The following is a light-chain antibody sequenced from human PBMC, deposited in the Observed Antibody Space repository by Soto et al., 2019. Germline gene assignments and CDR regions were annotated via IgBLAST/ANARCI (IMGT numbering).Light chain of an antibody. CDR2: DVS. Sequence: QSALTQPASVSGSPGQSITISCTGTSSDVGGYNYVSWYQQHPGKAPKLMIYDVSKRPSGVSNRFSGSKSGNTASLTISGLQAEDEADYYCSSYTISSTLHHVFGTGTKVTVL. CDR1: SSDVGGYNY. CDR3: SSYTISSTLHHV. V-gene: IGLV2-14*01. J-gene: IGLJ1*01.